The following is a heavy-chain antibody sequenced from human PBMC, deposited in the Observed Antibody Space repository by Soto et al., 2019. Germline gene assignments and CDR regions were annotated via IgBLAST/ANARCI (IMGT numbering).Heavy chain of an antibody. D-gene: IGHD1-26*01. CDR2: ISSSSSYI. CDR3: ARALVGAARDDAFDI. V-gene: IGHV3-21*01. Sequence: EVQLVESGGGLVKPGGSLRLSCAASGFTFSSYSMNWVRQAPGKGLEWVSSISSSSSYIYYADSVKGRFTISRDNAKNSLYLQMNSLRAEDTAVYYCARALVGAARDDAFDIWGQGTMVTVSS. J-gene: IGHJ3*02. CDR1: GFTFSSYS.